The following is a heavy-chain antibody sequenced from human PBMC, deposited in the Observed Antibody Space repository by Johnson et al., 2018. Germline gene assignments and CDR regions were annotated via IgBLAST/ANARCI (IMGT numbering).Heavy chain of an antibody. D-gene: IGHD2-21*01. J-gene: IGHJ1*01. CDR1: GFIFSNYA. CDR3: AKANSYLTQYFQD. Sequence: VQLVQSGGGLVQPGESLRLSCAASGFIFSNYAMAWVRQAPGMGLECVSTITGSGAGTYYADSVKGRFTISRDNSKNTFYLQMNSLRAEDTAVYYCAKANSYLTQYFQDWGQGTLVTVSS. CDR2: ITGSGAGT. V-gene: IGHV3-23*04.